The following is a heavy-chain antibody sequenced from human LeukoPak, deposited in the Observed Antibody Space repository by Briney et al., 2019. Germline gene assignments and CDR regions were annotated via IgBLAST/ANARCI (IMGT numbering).Heavy chain of an antibody. CDR3: ARGPEWFGELLYVGSYYYYGMDV. J-gene: IGHJ6*02. Sequence: ASVKVSCKASGYTFTSYDINWVRQATGQGLEWMGWMNPNSGNTGYAQKFQGRVTMTRNTSISTAYMELSSLRSEDTAVYYCARGPEWFGELLYVGSYYYYGMDVWGQGTTVTVSS. V-gene: IGHV1-8*01. CDR2: MNPNSGNT. D-gene: IGHD3-10*01. CDR1: GYTFTSYD.